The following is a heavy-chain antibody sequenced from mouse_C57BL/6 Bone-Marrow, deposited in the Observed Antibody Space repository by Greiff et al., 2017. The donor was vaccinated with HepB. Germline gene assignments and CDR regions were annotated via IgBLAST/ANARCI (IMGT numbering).Heavy chain of an antibody. CDR1: GYTFTSYG. CDR3: AFYYSNYYYAMDY. J-gene: IGHJ4*01. D-gene: IGHD2-5*01. Sequence: VQLQESGAELARPGASVKLSCKASGYTFTSYGISWVKQRTGQGLEWIGEIYPRSGNTYYNEKFKGKATLTADKSSSTAYMELRSLTSEDSAVYFCAFYYSNYYYAMDYWGQGTSVTVSS. CDR2: IYPRSGNT. V-gene: IGHV1-81*01.